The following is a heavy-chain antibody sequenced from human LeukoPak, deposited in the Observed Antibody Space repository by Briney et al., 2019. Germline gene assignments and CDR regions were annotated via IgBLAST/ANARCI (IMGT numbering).Heavy chain of an antibody. CDR1: GVAVSSNY. Sequence: HPGGSLRLSCAASGVAVSSNYMSWVRQAPGKGLEWVSVIYSGGSTYYADSVKGRFTISRDNSKTAVYLQMNSLRAEDTAGYYCARLEYSSTGNYWGQGTLVTVSS. CDR3: ARLEYSSTGNY. CDR2: IYSGGST. J-gene: IGHJ4*02. D-gene: IGHD6-6*01. V-gene: IGHV3-66*02.